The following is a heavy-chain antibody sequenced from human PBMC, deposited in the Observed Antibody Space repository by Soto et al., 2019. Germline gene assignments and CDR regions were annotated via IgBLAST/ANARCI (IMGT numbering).Heavy chain of an antibody. Sequence: ASVKVSCKASGYTFTGYYMHWVRQAPGQGLEWMGWINPNSGGTNYAQKFQGWVTMTRDTSISTAYMELSRLRSDDTAVYYCARVGRFCSGGSCYPSDESLDYWGQGTLVTVPS. J-gene: IGHJ4*02. CDR2: INPNSGGT. CDR3: ARVGRFCSGGSCYPSDESLDY. V-gene: IGHV1-2*04. D-gene: IGHD2-15*01. CDR1: GYTFTGYY.